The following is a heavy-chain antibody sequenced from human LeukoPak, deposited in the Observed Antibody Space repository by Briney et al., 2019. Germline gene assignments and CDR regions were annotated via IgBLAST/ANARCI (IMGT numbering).Heavy chain of an antibody. J-gene: IGHJ4*02. V-gene: IGHV5-51*01. Sequence: GESLKISCKGSGYSFATYWFGWVRQMPGKGLEWMGIIHLGDSDTKYSPSFQGQVTISADQSISTAYLEWSSLKASDTAVYFCVMARNGNFYWYFDYWGQGTLVTVSS. CDR2: IHLGDSDT. CDR1: GYSFATYW. CDR3: VMARNGNFYWYFDY. D-gene: IGHD1-26*01.